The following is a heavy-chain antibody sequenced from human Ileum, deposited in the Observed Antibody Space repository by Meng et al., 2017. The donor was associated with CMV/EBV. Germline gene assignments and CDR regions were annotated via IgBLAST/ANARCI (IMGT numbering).Heavy chain of an antibody. Sequence: QVQLQESRPGLGKPSHTLSLTCTVSGGSTTSGNYYWSWIRQPPGRGLEWIGYIYYSGSPYYKPSLKSRVTISLDTSKNQFSLNLRSVTATDSAVYYCVRQVVAASFDYWGQGALVTVSS. V-gene: IGHV4-30-4*08. CDR1: GGSTTSGNYY. CDR2: IYYSGSP. J-gene: IGHJ4*02. D-gene: IGHD2-15*01. CDR3: VRQVVAASFDY.